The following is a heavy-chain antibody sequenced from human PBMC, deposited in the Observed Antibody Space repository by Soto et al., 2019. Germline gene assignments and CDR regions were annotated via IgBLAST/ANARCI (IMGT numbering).Heavy chain of an antibody. CDR1: GGSISSYY. CDR3: ARRSILTGYHDY. J-gene: IGHJ4*02. D-gene: IGHD3-9*01. CDR2: IYYSGST. Sequence: SETLSLTCTVSGGSISSYYWSWIRQPPGKGLEWIGYIYYSGSTNYNPSLKSRVTISVDTSKNQFSLKLSSVTAADTAVYYCARRSILTGYHDYWGQGTLVTVSS. V-gene: IGHV4-59*01.